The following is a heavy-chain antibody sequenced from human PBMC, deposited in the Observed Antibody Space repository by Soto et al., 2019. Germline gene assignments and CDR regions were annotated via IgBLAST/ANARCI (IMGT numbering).Heavy chain of an antibody. V-gene: IGHV3-15*01. J-gene: IGHJ4*02. CDR2: IKSKTDGGTT. Sequence: PGGSLRLSCAASGFTFSNAWMSWVRQAPGKGLEWVGRIKSKTDGGTTDYAAPVKGRFTISRDDSKNTLYLQMNSLKTEDTAVYYCTTFLRDSSGYYYWGQGTLVTVSS. D-gene: IGHD3-22*01. CDR1: GFTFSNAW. CDR3: TTFLRDSSGYYY.